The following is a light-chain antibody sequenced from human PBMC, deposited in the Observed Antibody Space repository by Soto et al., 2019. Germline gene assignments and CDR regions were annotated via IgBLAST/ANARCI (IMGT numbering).Light chain of an antibody. CDR2: GAS. V-gene: IGKV3-20*01. CDR3: PQYGYSRYT. CDR1: RSVSSRF. J-gene: IGKJ2*01. Sequence: EIMLMQSPGTLSLSPGERVTLSCWASRSVSSRFLAWYQQKPGQAPRVLIYGASSRATGIPDRFSGSGSGSDFSLTISRLEPGEFAVYSCPQYGYSRYTFGLGTKLEIK.